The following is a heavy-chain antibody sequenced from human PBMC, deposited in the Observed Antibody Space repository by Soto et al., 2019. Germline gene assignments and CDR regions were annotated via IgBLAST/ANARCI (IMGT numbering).Heavy chain of an antibody. V-gene: IGHV1-69*13. D-gene: IGHD2-2*01. CDR1: GGTFSSYA. CDR2: IIPIFATA. J-gene: IGHJ4*02. CDR3: ARVGAYCVSTSCHDY. Sequence: SVKVCCKASGGTFSSYAINWVRQAPGQGLEWMGGIIPIFATADYAQKFQGRVTITADESTSTAYMELSSLRSEDTAVYYCARVGAYCVSTSCHDYWGQGTLVTVSS.